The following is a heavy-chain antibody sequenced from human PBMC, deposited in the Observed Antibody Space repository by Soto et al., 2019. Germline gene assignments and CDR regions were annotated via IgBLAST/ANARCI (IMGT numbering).Heavy chain of an antibody. Sequence: QVQLVQSGAEVKKPGSSVKVSCKASGNTFSKYAISWVRQAPGQGLEWMGGLIPILGTAKYAQKFQGRVTITADESTRTAYMELSSVRFEDTAVYYCAGDSHDYIWGSYRNGMDVWGQGTTVSVSS. CDR3: AGDSHDYIWGSYRNGMDV. V-gene: IGHV1-69*01. CDR2: LIPILGTA. J-gene: IGHJ6*02. D-gene: IGHD3-16*02. CDR1: GNTFSKYA.